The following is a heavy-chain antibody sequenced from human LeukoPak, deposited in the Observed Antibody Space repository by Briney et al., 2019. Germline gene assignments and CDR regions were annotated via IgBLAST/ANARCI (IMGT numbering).Heavy chain of an antibody. D-gene: IGHD3-22*01. CDR2: ISSSSSYI. V-gene: IGHV3-21*01. Sequence: PGGSLRLSYAASGFTFSSYSMNWVRQAPGKGLEWVSSISSSSSYIYYADSVKGRFTISRDNAKNSLYLQMNSLRAEDTAVYYCARDPNYYDSSGYYAFDIWGQGTMVTVSS. J-gene: IGHJ3*02. CDR3: ARDPNYYDSSGYYAFDI. CDR1: GFTFSSYS.